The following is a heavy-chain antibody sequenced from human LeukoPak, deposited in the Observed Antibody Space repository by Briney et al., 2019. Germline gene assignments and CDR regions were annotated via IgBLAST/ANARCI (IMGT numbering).Heavy chain of an antibody. CDR3: ARGIAVAGTLFDY. CDR2: ISYDGSNK. CDR1: GLTFSSYA. J-gene: IGHJ4*02. D-gene: IGHD6-19*01. V-gene: IGHV3-30*04. Sequence: PGGSLRLSCAASGLTFSSYAMHWVRQAPGKGLEWVAVISYDGSNKYYADSVKGRFTISRDNSKNTLYLQMNSLRAEDTAVYYCARGIAVAGTLFDYWGQGTLVTVSS.